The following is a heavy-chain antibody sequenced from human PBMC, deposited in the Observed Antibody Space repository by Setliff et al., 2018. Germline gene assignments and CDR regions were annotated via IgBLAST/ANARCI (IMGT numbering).Heavy chain of an antibody. CDR3: AKEHVVISFVNNVHHHYGMDV. D-gene: IGHD2-21*01. CDR1: GGSITSGSFY. Sequence: PSETLSLTCTVSGGSITSGSFYWSWIRQPAGKKLEWIGRIHASGSPDYNPSFKSRVTISRDTSTNQFSLKLGSVTAADTAVYYCAKEHVVISFVNNVHHHYGMDVWGQGTTVTVSS. CDR2: IHASGSP. J-gene: IGHJ6*02. V-gene: IGHV4-61*02.